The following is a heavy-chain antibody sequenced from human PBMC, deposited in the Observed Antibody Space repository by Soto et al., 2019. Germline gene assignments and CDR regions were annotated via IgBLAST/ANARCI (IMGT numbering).Heavy chain of an antibody. CDR3: AREEGYCVVRYCFRGAFDL. D-gene: IGHD2-15*01. J-gene: IGHJ3*01. V-gene: IGHV3-21*01. Sequence: EVQLVESGGRLVKPGGSLRLSCAVSGFALSSYSIAWVRQAPGKGLEWVSFTFNYAGRLYYADSVKGRFAISRADAKNLVYLQMSSLRAEYMAVYYCAREEGYCVVRYCFRGAFDLWRQG. CDR2: TFNYAGRL. CDR1: GFALSSYS.